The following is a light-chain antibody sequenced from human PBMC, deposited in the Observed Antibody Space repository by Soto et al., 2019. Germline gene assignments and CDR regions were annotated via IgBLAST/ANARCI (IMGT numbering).Light chain of an antibody. CDR3: QQSYTIPRLS. CDR1: QSITNF. J-gene: IGKJ4*01. Sequence: DVQMTQSPSSLSASVGDKLTITCRANQSITNFLNWYQKKPGEVLKLLIYAASRLQSGVPSRFSGSWSRTDFALTINSLQPEDFATYYCQQSYTIPRLSFGGGTRVDFK. CDR2: AAS. V-gene: IGKV1-39*01.